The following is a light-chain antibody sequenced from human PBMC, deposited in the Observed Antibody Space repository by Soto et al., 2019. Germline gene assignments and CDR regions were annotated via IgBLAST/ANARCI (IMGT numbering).Light chain of an antibody. Sequence: DIQMTQSPSSLSASVGDRVTITCRASQSISTNLNWFQQKPGKAPKLLIYAASSLQSGVPSRFSGSGSGTDFTLTISSLQPEDFATYYCQQSYSTSTFGGGTKVDIK. CDR3: QQSYSTST. V-gene: IGKV1-39*01. J-gene: IGKJ4*01. CDR2: AAS. CDR1: QSISTN.